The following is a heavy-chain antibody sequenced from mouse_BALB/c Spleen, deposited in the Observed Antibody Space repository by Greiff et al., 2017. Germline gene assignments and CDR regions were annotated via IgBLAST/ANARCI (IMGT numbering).Heavy chain of an antibody. D-gene: IGHD4-1*01. J-gene: IGHJ3*01. V-gene: IGHV5-17*02. CDR2: ISRGSSTI. CDR1: GFTFSSFG. Sequence: EVKLVESGGGLVQPGGSRKLSCAASGFTFSSFGMHWVRQAPEKGLEWVAYISRGSSTIYYADTVKGRFTISRDNPKNTLFLQMTSLRSEDTAMYYCARGGLTGTSFAYWGQGTLVTVSA. CDR3: ARGGLTGTSFAY.